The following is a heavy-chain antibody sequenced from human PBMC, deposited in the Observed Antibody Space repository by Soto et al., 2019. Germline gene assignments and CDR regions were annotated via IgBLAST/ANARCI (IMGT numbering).Heavy chain of an antibody. J-gene: IGHJ4*02. V-gene: IGHV3-64D*06. CDR2: ISSNGGST. D-gene: IGHD2-2*01. Sequence: EVQLVESGGGLVQPGGSLRLSCSASGFTFSSYAMHWVRQAPGKGLEYVSAISSNGGSTYYADSVKGRFTISRDNSKNTLYLQMSCLRAEDTAVYYCVRVVVVPAAIFDYWGQGTLVTVSS. CDR3: VRVVVVPAAIFDY. CDR1: GFTFSSYA.